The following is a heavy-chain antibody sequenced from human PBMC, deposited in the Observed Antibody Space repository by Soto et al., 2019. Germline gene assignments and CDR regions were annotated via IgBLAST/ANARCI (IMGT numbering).Heavy chain of an antibody. V-gene: IGHV3-11*06. Sequence: PGGSLRLSCAASGFTFSDYYMSWIRQAPGKGLEWVSYISSSSSYTNYADSVKGRFTISRDNAKNSLYLQMNSLRAEDTAVYYCARDLGTTVVIKSWFDPWGQGTLVTVSS. D-gene: IGHD4-17*01. CDR3: ARDLGTTVVIKSWFDP. CDR2: ISSSSSYT. J-gene: IGHJ5*02. CDR1: GFTFSDYY.